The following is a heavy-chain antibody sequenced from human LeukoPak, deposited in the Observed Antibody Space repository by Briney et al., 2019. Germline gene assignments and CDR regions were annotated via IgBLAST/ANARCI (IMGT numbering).Heavy chain of an antibody. J-gene: IGHJ3*01. V-gene: IGHV3-33*01. CDR3: ARALIDYDYGDYEGENAFDL. CDR1: RFTFRNHY. Sequence: GGSLRLSCAASRFTFRNHYMHWVRQAPGKGLEWVALIWFDGSNTDYADSVKGRFTISRDNANKTLYLQMNSLRVEDTAVYYCARALIDYDYGDYEGENAFDLWGQGTMVVVSS. CDR2: IWFDGSNT. D-gene: IGHD4-17*01.